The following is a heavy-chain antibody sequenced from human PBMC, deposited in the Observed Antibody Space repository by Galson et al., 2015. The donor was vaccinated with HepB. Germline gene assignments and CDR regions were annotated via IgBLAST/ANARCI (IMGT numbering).Heavy chain of an antibody. V-gene: IGHV3-23*01. Sequence: SLILSCSVFGFTFSSYAMSWVRQAPGKGLECVSAISGSGSSTYYADSLKGRFTISIDKSKNTLYLKMNSLGAEDTAVYYCAKISPCFSYWVFDPWGQGTLVTVSS. CDR1: GFTFSSYA. J-gene: IGHJ5*02. CDR2: ISGSGSST. D-gene: IGHD1-26*01. CDR3: AKISPCFSYWVFDP.